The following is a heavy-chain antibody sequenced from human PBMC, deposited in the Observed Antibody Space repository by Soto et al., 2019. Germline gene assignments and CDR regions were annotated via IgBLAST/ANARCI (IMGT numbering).Heavy chain of an antibody. CDR1: GYTLTEVS. CDR2: FDPENDET. CDR3: TTAAFCSGATCYSGHNWFDT. J-gene: IGHJ5*02. D-gene: IGHD2-15*01. V-gene: IGHV1-24*01. Sequence: ASVKVSCKVSGYTLTEVSIHWVRQAPGKGLEWMGGFDPENDETNYAQRFQGRFTMTEDSSTDTAFMELHSLRSDDTAVYYCTTAAFCSGATCYSGHNWFDTWGQGTLVTVSS.